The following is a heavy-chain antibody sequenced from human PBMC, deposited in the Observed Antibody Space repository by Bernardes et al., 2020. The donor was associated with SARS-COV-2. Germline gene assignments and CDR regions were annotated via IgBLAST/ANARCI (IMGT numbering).Heavy chain of an antibody. CDR1: GGSFRGYY. CDR3: ARAVWGIWYFDL. V-gene: IGHV4-34*01. J-gene: IGHJ2*01. D-gene: IGHD3-16*01. CDR2: MNHSGST. Sequence: SETLSLTCDVYGGSFRGYYWSWIRQPPGKGLEWIGEMNHSGSTNYNPSLKSRVTISVDTSKNQFSLKLNSVTAADTAVNYCARAVWGIWYFDLWGRGTLVTVSS.